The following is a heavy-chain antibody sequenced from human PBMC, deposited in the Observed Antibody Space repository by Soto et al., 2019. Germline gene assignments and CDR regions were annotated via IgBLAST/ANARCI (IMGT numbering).Heavy chain of an antibody. J-gene: IGHJ5*02. CDR1: GFTFSSYA. Sequence: GGSLRLSGAASGFTFSSYAMSWFRQAPGKGLEWVSAISGSGGSTYSADSVTVRFTISRENSKNTLYLQMNSLRAEDTPVYYCASQIPWFGGGNNWFDPWGQGTLVTVSS. CDR2: ISGSGGST. V-gene: IGHV3-23*01. D-gene: IGHD3-10*01. CDR3: ASQIPWFGGGNNWFDP.